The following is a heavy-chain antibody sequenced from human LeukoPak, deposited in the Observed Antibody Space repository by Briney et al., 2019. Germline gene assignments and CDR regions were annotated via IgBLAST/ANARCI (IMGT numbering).Heavy chain of an antibody. V-gene: IGHV3-23*01. CDR2: ISGSGGST. J-gene: IGHJ5*02. D-gene: IGHD5-18*01. Sequence: GGSLRLSCAASGFTFSSYGMSWVRQAPGKELEWVSAISGSGGSTYYADSVKGRFTISRDNSKNTLYLQMNSLRAEDTAVYYCAKQGGYSYGYQYNWFDPWGQGTLVTVSS. CDR3: AKQGGYSYGYQYNWFDP. CDR1: GFTFSSYG.